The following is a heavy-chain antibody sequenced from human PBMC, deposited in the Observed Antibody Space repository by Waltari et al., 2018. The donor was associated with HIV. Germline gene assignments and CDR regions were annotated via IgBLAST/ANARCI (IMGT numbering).Heavy chain of an antibody. CDR2: IYHPGST. CDR3: VRVVSDGKGSSWLDP. CDR1: GGPIRTYNW. D-gene: IGHD2-21*01. J-gene: IGHJ5*02. Sequence: QVQLQESGPGQVEPSGTLSLTCAVSGGPIRTYNWWTWVRQPPGKGLEWIGEIYHPGSTNYNKSLKSRVTISVDKSKNQFSLELRSVTAADTAVYHCVRVVSDGKGSSWLDPWGQGTLVTVSS. V-gene: IGHV4-4*02.